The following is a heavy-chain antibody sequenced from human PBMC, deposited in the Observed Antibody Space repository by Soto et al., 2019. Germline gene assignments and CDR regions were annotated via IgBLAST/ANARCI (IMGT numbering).Heavy chain of an antibody. CDR1: GFTFSSYA. CDR2: ISYDGSNK. J-gene: IGHJ4*02. D-gene: IGHD2-15*01. CDR3: ARARGGYCSGGSCYSFDY. Sequence: QVQLVESGGGVVQPGRSLRLSCAASGFTFSSYAMHWVRQAPGKGLEWVAVISYDGSNKYYADSVKGRFTISRDNSKKSLYLQLNSLRGEDTAVYYCARARGGYCSGGSCYSFDYWGQGNLVTVSS. V-gene: IGHV3-30-3*01.